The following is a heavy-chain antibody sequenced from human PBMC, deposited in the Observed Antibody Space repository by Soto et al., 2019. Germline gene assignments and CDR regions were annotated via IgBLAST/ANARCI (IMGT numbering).Heavy chain of an antibody. V-gene: IGHV3-74*01. D-gene: IGHD3-3*01. CDR1: GFTFSSYW. J-gene: IGHJ4*02. CDR3: ARTKGVWSGYYYFDY. Sequence: GGSLRLSCAASGFTFSSYWMHWVRQAPGKGLVWVSRINSDGSSTSYADSVKGRFTISRDNAKNTLDLQMNSLRAEDTAVYYCARTKGVWSGYYYFDYWGQGTLVTVSS. CDR2: INSDGSST.